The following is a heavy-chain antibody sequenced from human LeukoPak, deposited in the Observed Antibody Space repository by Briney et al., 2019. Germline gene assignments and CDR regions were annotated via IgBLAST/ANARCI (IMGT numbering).Heavy chain of an antibody. V-gene: IGHV4-38-2*01. CDR1: GYSISSGYY. J-gene: IGHJ5*02. CDR3: ARSGYSSARSPRWFDP. D-gene: IGHD6-19*01. CDR2: IYHSGST. Sequence: SETLSLTCAVSGYSISSGYYWGWIRQPPGKGLEWIGSIYHSGSTYYNPSLKSRVTISVDTSKNQFSLKLSSVTAADTAVYYCARSGYSSARSPRWFDPWGQGTLVTVSS.